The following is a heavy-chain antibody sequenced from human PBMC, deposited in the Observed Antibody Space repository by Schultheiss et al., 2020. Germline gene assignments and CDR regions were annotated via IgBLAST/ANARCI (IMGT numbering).Heavy chain of an antibody. Sequence: GESLKISCAASGFTFSSSAMNWVRQAPGKGLEWVANIKQDGSEKYYVDSVKGRFTISRDNAKNSLYLQMNSLRAEDTAVYYCAKYGSAELRPDYWGQGTLVTVSS. CDR1: GFTFSSSA. V-gene: IGHV3-7*01. CDR2: IKQDGSEK. CDR3: AKYGSAELRPDY. J-gene: IGHJ4*02. D-gene: IGHD1-7*01.